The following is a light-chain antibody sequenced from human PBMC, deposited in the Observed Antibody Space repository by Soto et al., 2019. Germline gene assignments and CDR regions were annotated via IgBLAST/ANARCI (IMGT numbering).Light chain of an antibody. V-gene: IGKV3-15*01. Sequence: ATLSVSKRGRVILSCRASQSISDTIAWYQQKPGQAPRLLIYGASARATGFPARFSGSGSGTDFTLTISSLQSEDFAVYYCQQYNNWLWTFGQRSIV. J-gene: IGKJ1*01. CDR3: QQYNNWLWT. CDR1: QSISDT. CDR2: GAS.